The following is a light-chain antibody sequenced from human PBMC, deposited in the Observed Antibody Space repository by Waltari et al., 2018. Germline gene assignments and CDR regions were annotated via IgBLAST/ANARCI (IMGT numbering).Light chain of an antibody. V-gene: IGKV1-9*01. CDR3: QQFKTYPLT. CDR1: QDISSS. CDR2: AAF. Sequence: IQLTQSPSSLSASVGYTVTLPCRASQDISSSLAWYQQKPEKAPKILISAAFTLQSGVPPRCGGSGCRADFTLTISSLQPEDFATYYCQQFKTYPLTFGQGTRLEIK. J-gene: IGKJ5*01.